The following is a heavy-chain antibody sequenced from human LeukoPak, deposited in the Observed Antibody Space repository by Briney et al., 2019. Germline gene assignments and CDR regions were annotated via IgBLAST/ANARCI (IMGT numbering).Heavy chain of an antibody. J-gene: IGHJ2*01. CDR3: ARRSAGVYGDYFRCWYFDL. D-gene: IGHD4-17*01. CDR1: GGSFSGYY. Sequence: SETLSLTCAVYGGSFSGYYWSWIRQPPGKGLEWIGEINHSGSTNYNPSLKSRVTISVDTSKNQFSLKLSSVTAADTAVYYCARRSAGVYGDYFRCWYFDLWGRGTLVTVSS. CDR2: INHSGST. V-gene: IGHV4-34*01.